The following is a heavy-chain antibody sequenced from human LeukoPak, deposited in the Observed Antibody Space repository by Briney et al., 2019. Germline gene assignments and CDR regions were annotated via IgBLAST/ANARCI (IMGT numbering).Heavy chain of an antibody. Sequence: GGSLRLSCAASGFTFSSYAMHWVRQAPGKGLEWVAVISYDGSNKYYADSVKGRFTISRDNSKNTLYLQMNSLRAEDTAVYYCAREEYPNWFDPWGQGTLVTVSS. CDR3: AREEYPNWFDP. J-gene: IGHJ5*02. CDR2: ISYDGSNK. CDR1: GFTFSSYA. D-gene: IGHD2-2*01. V-gene: IGHV3-30*04.